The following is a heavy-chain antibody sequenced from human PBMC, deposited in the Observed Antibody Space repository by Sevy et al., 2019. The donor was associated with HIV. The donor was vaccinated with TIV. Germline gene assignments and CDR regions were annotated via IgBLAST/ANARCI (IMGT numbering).Heavy chain of an antibody. CDR2: INQDGSEK. CDR1: GFTFRNYW. Sequence: EGSLRLSCAASGFTFRNYWMSWVRQAPGKGLECVANINQDGSEKYYLDSVKGRLIASRDNAKNSLYLQMNSLRAEDSAVYYCATEPITGSKHDSFDSWGQGTLVTVSS. J-gene: IGHJ4*02. CDR3: ATEPITGSKHDSFDS. V-gene: IGHV3-7*01. D-gene: IGHD1-7*01.